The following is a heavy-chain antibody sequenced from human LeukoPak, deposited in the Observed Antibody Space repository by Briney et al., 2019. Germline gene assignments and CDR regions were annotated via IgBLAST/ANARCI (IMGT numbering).Heavy chain of an antibody. CDR2: ISWNSGSI. V-gene: IGHV3-9*01. CDR1: GFTFDDYA. CDR3: AKDMNIVPAEGMDV. Sequence: GGSLRLSRAASGFTFDDYAMHWVRQAPGKGLEWVSGISWNSGSIGYADSVKGRFTISRDNAKNSLYLQMNSLRAEDTALYYCAKDMNIVPAEGMDVWGQGTTVTVSS. D-gene: IGHD2/OR15-2a*01. J-gene: IGHJ6*02.